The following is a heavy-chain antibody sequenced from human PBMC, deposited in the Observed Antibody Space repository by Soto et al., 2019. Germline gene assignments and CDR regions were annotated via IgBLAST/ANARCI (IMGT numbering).Heavy chain of an antibody. Sequence: SGPTLVNPTQTLRLTCTFSGFSLSTSGMCVSWIRQPPGKALEWLALIDWDDDKYYSTSLKTRLTISKDTSKNQVVLTMTNMDPVDTATYYCARGYGSGSYYYFDYWGQGTLVTVSS. V-gene: IGHV2-70*01. D-gene: IGHD3-10*01. CDR1: GFSLSTSGMC. CDR2: IDWDDDK. J-gene: IGHJ4*02. CDR3: ARGYGSGSYYYFDY.